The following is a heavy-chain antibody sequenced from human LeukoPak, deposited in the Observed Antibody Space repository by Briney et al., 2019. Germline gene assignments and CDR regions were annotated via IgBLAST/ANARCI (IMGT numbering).Heavy chain of an antibody. J-gene: IGHJ3*02. CDR2: IYYSGST. D-gene: IGHD4-17*01. CDR3: ARSFPFDDCADPDAFDI. Sequence: SETLSLTCTVSGVSMSSGAFYWSWIRQHPGKGLEWIGNIYYSGSTYYNPSLKSRVTISVDRSKNQFSLKLTSVTAADTAVYYCARSFPFDDCADPDAFDIWGQGTMVTVSS. V-gene: IGHV4-30-4*08. CDR1: GVSMSSGAFY.